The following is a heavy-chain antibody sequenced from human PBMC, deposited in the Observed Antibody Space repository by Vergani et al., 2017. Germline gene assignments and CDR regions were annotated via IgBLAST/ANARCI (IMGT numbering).Heavy chain of an antibody. V-gene: IGHV4-59*06. CDR3: ARQKYYYMDV. Sequence: QVQLQESGPGLVKPSETLSLTCTVSGGSISSYYWSWVRQRPGMGLDWIGYIYYSGTTYYNPSLESRLTISLDTSENHLSLKLTSVTAADTAVYYCARQKYYYMDVWVKGATVTVS. CDR1: GGSISSYY. J-gene: IGHJ6*03. CDR2: IYYSGTT.